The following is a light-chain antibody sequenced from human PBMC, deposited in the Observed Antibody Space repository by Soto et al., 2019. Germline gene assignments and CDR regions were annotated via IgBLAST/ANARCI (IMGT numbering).Light chain of an antibody. Sequence: EIVLTQSPGTLPLSPGERATLSCRASQSVSSNLAWYQQKPGQAPRLLIYGASTRATGIPARFSGSGSGTEFTLTISSLQSEDFAVYYCQQYNNWPRWTFGQGTKVDIK. CDR2: GAS. CDR1: QSVSSN. J-gene: IGKJ1*01. CDR3: QQYNNWPRWT. V-gene: IGKV3-15*01.